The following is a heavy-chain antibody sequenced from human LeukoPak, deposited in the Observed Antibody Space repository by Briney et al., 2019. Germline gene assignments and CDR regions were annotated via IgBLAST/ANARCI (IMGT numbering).Heavy chain of an antibody. CDR3: ARHESGIAVAGKDYYYYYYGMDV. V-gene: IGHV1-18*01. J-gene: IGHJ6*02. CDR2: ISAYNGNT. D-gene: IGHD6-19*01. CDR1: GYTFTSYG. Sequence: GASVKVSCKASGYTFTSYGISWVRQAPGQGLEWMGWISAYNGNTNYAQKLQGRVTMTTDTSTSTAYMELRSLRSDDTAVYYCARHESGIAVAGKDYYYYYYGMDVWGQGTTVTVSS.